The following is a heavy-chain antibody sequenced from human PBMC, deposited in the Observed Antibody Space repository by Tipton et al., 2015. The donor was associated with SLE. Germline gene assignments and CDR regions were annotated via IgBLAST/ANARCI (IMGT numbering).Heavy chain of an antibody. V-gene: IGHV3-20*04. Sequence: GSLRLSCAASGFTFEDFGMSWVRQVPGKGLEWVSGISWNAGPTGYADSVKGRFTISRDNAKKSLYLQMDSLRPEDTASYYCAKGSYGDFPGGVNHWGQGTLVTVSS. D-gene: IGHD4-17*01. J-gene: IGHJ5*02. CDR1: GFTFEDFG. CDR3: AKGSYGDFPGGVNH. CDR2: ISWNAGPT.